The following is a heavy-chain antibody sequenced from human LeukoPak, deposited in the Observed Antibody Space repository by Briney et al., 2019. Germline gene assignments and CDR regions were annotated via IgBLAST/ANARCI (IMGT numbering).Heavy chain of an antibody. V-gene: IGHV4-4*09. CDR3: ARHDAGIAARPFDN. CDR1: GGSISTYY. CDR2: IHASGPT. D-gene: IGHD6-6*01. Sequence: PSETLSLTCTVSGGSISTYYWSWIRRPPGKGLEWIAYIHASGPTNYNPSLKSRITISVDTSKNQFSLKLSSVTAADTAVYYCARHDAGIAARPFDNRGQGTLVTVSS. J-gene: IGHJ4*02.